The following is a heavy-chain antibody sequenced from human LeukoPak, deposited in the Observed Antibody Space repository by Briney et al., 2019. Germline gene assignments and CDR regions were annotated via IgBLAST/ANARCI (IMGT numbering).Heavy chain of an antibody. J-gene: IGHJ6*03. V-gene: IGHV3-48*01. Sequence: PGGSLRLSCAASGFTFTTYWMSWVRQLPGKGLEWVSYISSSSSTIYYADSVKGRFTISRDNAKNSLYLQMNSLRAEDTAVYYCARVPVAGTKRNYYYYYMDVWGKGTTVTISS. CDR2: ISSSSSTI. D-gene: IGHD6-19*01. CDR1: GFTFTTYW. CDR3: ARVPVAGTKRNYYYYYMDV.